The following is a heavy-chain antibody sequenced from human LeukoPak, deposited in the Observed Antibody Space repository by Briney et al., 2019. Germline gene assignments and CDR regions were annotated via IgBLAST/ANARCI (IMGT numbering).Heavy chain of an antibody. V-gene: IGHV3-23*01. D-gene: IGHD6-19*01. CDR1: GFTSSSYA. CDR3: AKGSDSGWYGAYFDY. J-gene: IGHJ4*02. Sequence: RGSLRLSCAASGFTSSSYAISWGRQAPRKGREWVSAITGGGGGTYYADSVKGRFTISRDNSKNTLYLQMNSLRAEDTAVYYCAKGSDSGWYGAYFDYWGQGTLVTVSS. CDR2: ITGGGGGT.